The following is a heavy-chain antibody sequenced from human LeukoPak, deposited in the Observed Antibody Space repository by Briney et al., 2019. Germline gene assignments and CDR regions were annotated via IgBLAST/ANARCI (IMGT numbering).Heavy chain of an antibody. CDR2: IIPIFGTA. CDR1: GGTFSGYA. J-gene: IGHJ4*02. CDR3: ARVRSRAGWQPPDDY. Sequence: ASVKVSCKASGGTFSGYAISWVRQAPGQGLEWMGGIIPIFGTANYAQKFQGRVTITADESTSTAYMELSSLRSEDTAVYYCARVRSRAGWQPPDDYWGQGTLVTVSS. V-gene: IGHV1-69*13. D-gene: IGHD6-13*01.